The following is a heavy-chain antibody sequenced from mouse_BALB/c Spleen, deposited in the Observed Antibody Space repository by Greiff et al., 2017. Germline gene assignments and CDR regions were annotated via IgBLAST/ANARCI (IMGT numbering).Heavy chain of an antibody. J-gene: IGHJ4*01. Sequence: VQLQQSGAELVRPGPSVKVSCKASGYAFTNYLIEWVKQRPGQGLEWIGVINPGSGGTNYNEKFKGKATLTADKSSSTAYMQLSSLTSDDSAVYFGAREGFDYGSSYYEAMDYWGQGTSVTVSS. CDR3: AREGFDYGSSYYEAMDY. D-gene: IGHD1-1*01. CDR1: GYAFTNYL. V-gene: IGHV1-54*01. CDR2: INPGSGGT.